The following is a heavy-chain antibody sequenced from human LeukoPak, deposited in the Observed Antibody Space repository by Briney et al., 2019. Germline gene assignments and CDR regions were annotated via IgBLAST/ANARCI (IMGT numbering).Heavy chain of an antibody. Sequence: GASVKVSCKASGYTFTSYGISWVRQAPGQGLEWMGGIIPIFGTANYAQKFQGRVTITADESTSTAYMELSSLRSEDTAVYYCARGNYDSSGHVIDYWGQGTLVTVSS. CDR1: GYTFTSYG. J-gene: IGHJ4*02. V-gene: IGHV1-69*13. CDR3: ARGNYDSSGHVIDY. D-gene: IGHD3-22*01. CDR2: IIPIFGTA.